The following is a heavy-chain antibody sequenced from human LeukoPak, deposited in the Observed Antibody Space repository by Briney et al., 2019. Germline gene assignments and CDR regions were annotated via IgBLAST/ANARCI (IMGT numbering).Heavy chain of an antibody. CDR2: IYPGDSDT. CDR3: ARGPYCGGDCYPWYFDY. D-gene: IGHD2-21*02. CDR1: GCSFTSCW. V-gene: IGHV5-51*01. Sequence: GESLKISCKRSGCSFTSCWFGWVRQMPGKGLEWMGSIYPGDSDTRYSPSFQGQVTISADKSISTAYLQWSSLKASDTAMYYCARGPYCGGDCYPWYFDYWGQGTLVTVSS. J-gene: IGHJ4*02.